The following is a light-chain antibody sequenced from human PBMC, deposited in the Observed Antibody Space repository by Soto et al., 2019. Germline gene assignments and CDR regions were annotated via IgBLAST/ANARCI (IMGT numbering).Light chain of an antibody. CDR2: AAS. J-gene: IGKJ1*01. CDR1: QDIGVY. CDR3: QHSYSTRT. V-gene: IGKV1-39*01. Sequence: DIQMTQSPSSLSASIGDRVTISCRASQDIGVYVNWYQHKQGKAPRVLMYAASNLKSGVPPRFSGSGVGRDFTLTISDLQPEDFATYYCQHSYSTRTFGQGTKVERK.